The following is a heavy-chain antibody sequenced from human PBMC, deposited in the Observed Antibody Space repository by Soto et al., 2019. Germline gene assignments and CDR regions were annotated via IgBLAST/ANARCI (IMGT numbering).Heavy chain of an antibody. D-gene: IGHD6-19*01. V-gene: IGHV3-23*01. CDR1: GLTFISEA. J-gene: IGHJ3*01. CDR2: VSSSGDTT. Sequence: EVQLLESGGGLAQPGGSLRLSCAASGLTFISEAMSWVRQAPGKGLEWVSSVSSSGDTTYYAESVKGRFAISRDNSKSTVYLQMNTLRADDTAVYYCANRGVRVAGHFPLWGQGTLVTVSS. CDR3: ANRGVRVAGHFPL.